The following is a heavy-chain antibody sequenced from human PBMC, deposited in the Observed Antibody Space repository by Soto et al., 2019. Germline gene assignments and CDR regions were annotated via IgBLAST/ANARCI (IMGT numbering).Heavy chain of an antibody. V-gene: IGHV3-15*01. Sequence: XGSLRLSCAASGFTFSNAWMSWVRQAPGRGLEWVGRIKSKTDGGTTDYAAPVKGRFTISRDDSKNTLYLQMNSLKTEDTAVYYCTTAPISCSGGSCYSGGPYYYYGMDAWGQGSTVTVSS. D-gene: IGHD2-15*01. CDR2: IKSKTDGGTT. CDR3: TTAPISCSGGSCYSGGPYYYYGMDA. CDR1: GFTFSNAW. J-gene: IGHJ6*02.